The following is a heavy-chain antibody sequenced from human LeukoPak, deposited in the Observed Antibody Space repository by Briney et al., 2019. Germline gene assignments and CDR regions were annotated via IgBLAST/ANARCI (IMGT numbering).Heavy chain of an antibody. D-gene: IGHD3-22*01. CDR1: GYTFTSCG. CDR3: ARETSAYYSADY. J-gene: IGHJ4*02. CDR2: ISAYNGNT. V-gene: IGHV1-18*01. Sequence: ASVKVSCKASGYTFTSCGINWVRQAPGQGLEWMGRISAYNGNTNYAQKLQGRVTMTTDTSTSTAYMELRSLRYDDTAVYYCARETSAYYSADYWGQGTLVTVSS.